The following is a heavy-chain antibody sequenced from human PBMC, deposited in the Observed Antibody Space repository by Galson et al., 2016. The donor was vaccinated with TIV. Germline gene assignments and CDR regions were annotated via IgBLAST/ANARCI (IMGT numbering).Heavy chain of an antibody. D-gene: IGHD1-1*01. V-gene: IGHV4-59*01. CDR1: GASIDSYY. Sequence: ETLSLTCIVSGASIDSYYWNWIRQPPGKGLEWIGYMFYTGSTNYNPSLKSRVTISVDTSKNQFSLKLTSVTAADTAVYYCARGGTATTPPVFDYWGQGSLFAVSS. CDR3: ARGGTATTPPVFDY. J-gene: IGHJ4*02. CDR2: MFYTGST.